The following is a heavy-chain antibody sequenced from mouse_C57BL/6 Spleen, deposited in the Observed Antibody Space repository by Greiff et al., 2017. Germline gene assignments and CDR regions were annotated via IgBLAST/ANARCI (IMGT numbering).Heavy chain of an antibody. V-gene: IGHV1-64*01. CDR1: GYTFTSYW. J-gene: IGHJ4*01. CDR3: ARSLWDGGAMDY. D-gene: IGHD4-1*01. Sequence: QVQLQQPGAELVKPGASVKLSCKASGYTFTSYWMHWVKQRPGQGLEWIGMIHPNSGSTNYNEKFKSKATLTVDKSSSTAYMQLSSLTSEDSAAYYCARSLWDGGAMDYWGQGTSVTVSS. CDR2: IHPNSGST.